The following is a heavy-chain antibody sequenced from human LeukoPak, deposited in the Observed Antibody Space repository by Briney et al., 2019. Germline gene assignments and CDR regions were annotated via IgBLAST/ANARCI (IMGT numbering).Heavy chain of an antibody. CDR3: ARGAGTRSGTFDI. CDR1: GGSISSGSYY. J-gene: IGHJ3*02. CDR2: IHTSGST. V-gene: IGHV4-61*02. Sequence: SQTLSLTCTVSGGSISSGSYYWSWIRQPAGKGLEWIGRIHTSGSTSYSPSLKSRVTMSIDTSKNQFSLKLNSVTATDTAVYYCARGAGTRSGTFDIWGQGTMVTVSS. D-gene: IGHD1/OR15-1a*01.